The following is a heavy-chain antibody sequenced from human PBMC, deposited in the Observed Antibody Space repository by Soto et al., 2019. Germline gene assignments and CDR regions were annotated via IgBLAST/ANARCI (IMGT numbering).Heavy chain of an antibody. CDR3: AKGGSYYYDSSGYYAN. J-gene: IGHJ4*02. D-gene: IGHD3-22*01. CDR1: GFTFSTYW. Sequence: GGSLRLSCAASGFTFSTYWMNWVRQAPGKGLEWVSAISGSGGSSYYADSVKGRFTISRDNSKNTLFLQMNSLRGEDTAIYYCAKGGSYYYDSSGYYANWGQGTLVTVSS. CDR2: ISGSGGSS. V-gene: IGHV3-23*01.